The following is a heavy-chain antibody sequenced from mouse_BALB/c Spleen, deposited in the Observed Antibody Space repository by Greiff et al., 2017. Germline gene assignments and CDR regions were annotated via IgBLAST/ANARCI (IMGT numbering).Heavy chain of an antibody. D-gene: IGHD2-14*01. V-gene: IGHV5-12-1*01. J-gene: IGHJ1*01. CDR3: ARQGVRWYFDG. CDR1: GFAFSSYD. Sequence: DVKLVESGGGLVKPGGSLKLSCAASGFAFSSYDMSWVRQTPEKRLEWVAYISSGGGSTYYPDNVKGRFTISRDNAKNTLYLQMSSVKSEDTAMYYCARQGVRWYFDGWGAGTTVTVSS. CDR2: ISSGGGST.